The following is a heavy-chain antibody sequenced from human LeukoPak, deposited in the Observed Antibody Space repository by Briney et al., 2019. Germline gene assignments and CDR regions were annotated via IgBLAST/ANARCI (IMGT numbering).Heavy chain of an antibody. CDR3: ARRSTYYYDSSGYYDY. CDR2: IKQDGSEK. J-gene: IGHJ4*02. CDR1: GFTSTSHV. V-gene: IGHV3-7*01. D-gene: IGHD3-22*01. Sequence: PGGSLRLSCAASGFTSTSHVMSWIRQAPGKGLEWVANIKQDGSEKYYVDSVKGRFTISRDNAKNSLYLQMNSLRAEDTAVYYCARRSTYYYDSSGYYDYWGQGTLVTVSS.